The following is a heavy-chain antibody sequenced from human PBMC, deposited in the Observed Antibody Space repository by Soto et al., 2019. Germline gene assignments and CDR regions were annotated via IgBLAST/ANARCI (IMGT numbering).Heavy chain of an antibody. D-gene: IGHD2-2*01. CDR1: GYSFTIYC. CDR3: AKRGKESTRSFWFDP. J-gene: IGHJ5*02. CDR2: IYPGDSDT. V-gene: IGHV5-51*01. Sequence: GESLKISCKSCGYSFTIYCIACVLQMPGKGLEWMGIIYPGDSDTRYSPSFQGQVTISVDKSISTAYLQWSSLKASDTAIYYCAKRGKESTRSFWFDPWGQGTRVTVSS.